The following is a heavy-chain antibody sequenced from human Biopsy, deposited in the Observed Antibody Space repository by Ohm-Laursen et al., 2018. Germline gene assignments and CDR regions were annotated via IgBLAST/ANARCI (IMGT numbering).Heavy chain of an antibody. J-gene: IGHJ6*02. D-gene: IGHD3-22*01. CDR1: AETFNGYY. Sequence: TLSRTCAVYAETFNGYYWSCLPPTPGLGLEWIMKINHSGKTNYNPSIRSRVTISVNTSKNQYSLKVRSAAAADTAVYYCVRGVDYYDPYHYYALDVWGQGTTVTVSS. CDR3: VRGVDYYDPYHYYALDV. CDR2: INHSGKT. V-gene: IGHV4-34*01.